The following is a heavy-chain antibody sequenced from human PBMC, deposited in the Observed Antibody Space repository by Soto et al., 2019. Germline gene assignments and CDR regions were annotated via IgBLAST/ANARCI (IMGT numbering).Heavy chain of an antibody. CDR1: GCSISSGDYY. CDR2: IYYSGST. J-gene: IGHJ5*02. V-gene: IGHV4-30-4*01. CDR3: ARTIVGATHWFDP. D-gene: IGHD1-26*01. Sequence: PSETLSLTCTVSGCSISSGDYYWSWIRQPPGKGLEWIGYIYYSGSTYYNPSLKSRVTISVDTSKNQFSLKLSSVTAADTAVYYCARTIVGATHWFDPWGQGTLVTVSS.